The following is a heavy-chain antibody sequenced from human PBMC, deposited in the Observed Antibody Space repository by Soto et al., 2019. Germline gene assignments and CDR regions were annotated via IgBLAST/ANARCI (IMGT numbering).Heavy chain of an antibody. J-gene: IGHJ4*01. V-gene: IGHV4-38-2*02. D-gene: IGHD3-10*01. Sequence: SETLSLTFSVSGYSIRCGYYWGWVRQAPGKGLEWLGNVYNNGIMFHNPSFQSRVTITVDTPKNQFPLNLRSVTAADTAVYYCAALWFGELAFNYWGHGILVTVSS. CDR3: AALWFGELAFNY. CDR1: GYSIRCGYY. CDR2: VYNNGIM.